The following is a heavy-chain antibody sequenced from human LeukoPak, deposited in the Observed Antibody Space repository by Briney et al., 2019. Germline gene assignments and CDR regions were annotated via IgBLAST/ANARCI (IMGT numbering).Heavy chain of an antibody. Sequence: SVKVSCKASGGTFSSHAISWVRQAPGQGLEWMGGIIPIFGTANYAQKFQGRVTITADESTSTAYMELSSLRSEDTAVYYCARGLVGGNPFDCWGQGTLVTVSS. CDR3: ARGLVGGNPFDC. J-gene: IGHJ4*02. D-gene: IGHD4-23*01. CDR1: GGTFSSHA. CDR2: IIPIFGTA. V-gene: IGHV1-69*01.